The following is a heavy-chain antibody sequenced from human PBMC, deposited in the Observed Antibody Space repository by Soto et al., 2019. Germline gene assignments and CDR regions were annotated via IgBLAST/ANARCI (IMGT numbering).Heavy chain of an antibody. CDR2: ICPGDSDT. J-gene: IGHJ1*01. CDR3: ARCQLYGDCPIN. D-gene: IGHD4-17*01. CDR1: GYSFTSYC. V-gene: IGHV5-51*01. Sequence: GESLKISCKGSGYSFTSYCVAWVRQLPGKGLEWMGIICPGDSDTRYSPSFQGQITMSADKSLTTAYLQWGSLKASDNAMYYCARCQLYGDCPINWGQGTLVTVSS.